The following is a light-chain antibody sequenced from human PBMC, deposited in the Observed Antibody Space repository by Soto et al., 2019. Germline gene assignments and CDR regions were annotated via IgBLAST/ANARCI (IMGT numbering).Light chain of an antibody. CDR3: QQYNNWPLT. CDR1: QSVSSN. J-gene: IGKJ1*01. V-gene: IGKV3-15*01. CDR2: AVS. Sequence: EIMMTQSPGTLSASPGERATLSCRASQSVSSNLAWYQQKPGQAPRLLIYAVSTRATGIPARFSGSGSGTDFTLTISSLQSEDFPVYYFQQYNNWPLTFGQRTHVEIK.